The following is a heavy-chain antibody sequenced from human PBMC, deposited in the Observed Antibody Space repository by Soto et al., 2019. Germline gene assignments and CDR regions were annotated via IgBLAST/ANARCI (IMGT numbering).Heavy chain of an antibody. CDR3: AREGGYSSSSRPLDY. V-gene: IGHV3-30-3*01. CDR2: ISYDGSNK. Sequence: VGSLRLSCAASGFTFSSYAMHWVRQAPGKGLEWVAVISYDGSNKYYADSVKGRFTISRDNSKNTLYLQMNSLRAEDTAVYYCAREGGYSSSSRPLDYWGQGTLVTVSS. J-gene: IGHJ4*02. D-gene: IGHD6-6*01. CDR1: GFTFSSYA.